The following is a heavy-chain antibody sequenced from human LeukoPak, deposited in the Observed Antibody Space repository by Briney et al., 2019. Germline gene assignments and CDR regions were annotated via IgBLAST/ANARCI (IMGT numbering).Heavy chain of an antibody. V-gene: IGHV3-53*01. Sequence: PGGSLRLSCAASGFTVRSNYMSWVRQAPGKGLEWVSVIYTGGSTYYADSVKGRFTISRDISKNTVYLQMNSLRAEDTAVYYCARQGLYDFWSGYPQVPFDYWGQGTLVTVSS. D-gene: IGHD3-3*01. CDR3: ARQGLYDFWSGYPQVPFDY. J-gene: IGHJ4*02. CDR1: GFTVRSNY. CDR2: IYTGGST.